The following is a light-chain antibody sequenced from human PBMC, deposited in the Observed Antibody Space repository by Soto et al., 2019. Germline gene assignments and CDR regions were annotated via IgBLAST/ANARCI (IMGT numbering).Light chain of an antibody. V-gene: IGKV3-15*01. Sequence: EIVMTQSPATLSVSPGERATLSCRASQNINNNLAWYQQKPGQAPRLLIHGASTRATGIPARISGSGSGTEFTHTISSLQSEDFAVYYCQQYNSWPWTFGQGTKVEIK. J-gene: IGKJ1*01. CDR2: GAS. CDR3: QQYNSWPWT. CDR1: QNINNN.